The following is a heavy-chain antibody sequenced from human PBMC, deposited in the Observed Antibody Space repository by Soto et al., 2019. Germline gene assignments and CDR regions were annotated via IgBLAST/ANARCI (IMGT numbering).Heavy chain of an antibody. D-gene: IGHD1-20*01. Sequence: EPLSLTCTVSGGSISSYYWSWIRQPAGKGLEWIGRIYASGSTNYNPSLNSRVTMSVDTSKNQFSLKLSSVTAADTAVYYCARDRAVTGNDNWFDPWGQGTLVTVSS. CDR1: GGSISSYY. CDR3: ARDRAVTGNDNWFDP. J-gene: IGHJ5*02. CDR2: IYASGST. V-gene: IGHV4-4*07.